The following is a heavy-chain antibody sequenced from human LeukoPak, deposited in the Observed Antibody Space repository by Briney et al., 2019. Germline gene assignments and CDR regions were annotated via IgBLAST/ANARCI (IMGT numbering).Heavy chain of an antibody. J-gene: IGHJ3*01. D-gene: IGHD2-15*01. CDR2: ISYSSATI. CDR3: AKDRGGGSQLGDAFDV. V-gene: IGHV3-9*01. Sequence: PGGSLRLSCAASGFTFDEYAMHWVRQAPGKGLEWVSGISYSSATIGYVDSVKGRFIISRDNAKNPLYLQMNSLRAEDTALYFCAKDRGGGSQLGDAFDVWGQGTMVSVSS. CDR1: GFTFDEYA.